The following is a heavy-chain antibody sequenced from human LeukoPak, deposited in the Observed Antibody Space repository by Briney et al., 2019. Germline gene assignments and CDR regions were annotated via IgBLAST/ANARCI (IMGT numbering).Heavy chain of an antibody. CDR3: ARGVGANPKTDY. D-gene: IGHD1-26*01. V-gene: IGHV1-46*01. CDR1: GYTFGTYY. Sequence: GASVKVSCKASGYTFGTYYLRWVRKAPGQGLQWMGIVNPNDGTTHYAQKFQGRVTMTRDMSTTTVYMELSSLRFDDTAVYYCARGVGANPKTDYWGQGTLVTVSS. CDR2: VNPNDGTT. J-gene: IGHJ4*02.